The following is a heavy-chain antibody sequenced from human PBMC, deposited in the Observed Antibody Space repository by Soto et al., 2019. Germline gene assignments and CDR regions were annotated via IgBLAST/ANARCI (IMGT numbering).Heavy chain of an antibody. Sequence: QVQLPESGPGLVKPSGTLSVTCAVSGGSISSSNCWSWVRQPPGQGLEWIGEIYHSGSTNYNPSLKSRVTLLVDKSKNQFSLKLSSVTAADTAVYYCASLGGGGFDSWGQITLLTVSS. J-gene: IGHJ5*01. D-gene: IGHD3-16*01. CDR1: GGSISSSNC. V-gene: IGHV4-4*02. CDR3: ASLGGGGFDS. CDR2: IYHSGST.